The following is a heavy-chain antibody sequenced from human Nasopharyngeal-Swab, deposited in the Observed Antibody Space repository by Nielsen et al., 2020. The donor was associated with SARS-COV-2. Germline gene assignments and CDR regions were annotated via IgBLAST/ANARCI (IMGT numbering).Heavy chain of an antibody. CDR2: ISYDGSNK. J-gene: IGHJ4*02. CDR3: ARGGGSSSSAPFDY. Sequence: WIRQPPGKGLEWVAVISYDGSNKYYADSVKGRFTISRDNSKNTLYLQMNSLRAEDTAVYYCARGGGSSSSAPFDYWGQGTLVTSPQ. D-gene: IGHD6-6*01. V-gene: IGHV3-30-3*01.